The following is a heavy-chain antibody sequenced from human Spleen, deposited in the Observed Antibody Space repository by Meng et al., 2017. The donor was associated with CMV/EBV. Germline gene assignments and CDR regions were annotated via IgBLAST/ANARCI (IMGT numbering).Heavy chain of an antibody. CDR2: ISSSGSTI. D-gene: IGHD3-3*01. V-gene: IGHV3-11*01. CDR1: GFTFSDYY. J-gene: IGHJ5*02. Sequence: GESLKISCAASGFTFSDYYMSWIRQAPGKGLEWVSYISSSGSTIYYADSVKGRFTISRDNAKNSLYLQMNSLRAEDTAVYYCARVRGDYDFWSGYSPNWFDPWGQGTLVTVSS. CDR3: ARVRGDYDFWSGYSPNWFDP.